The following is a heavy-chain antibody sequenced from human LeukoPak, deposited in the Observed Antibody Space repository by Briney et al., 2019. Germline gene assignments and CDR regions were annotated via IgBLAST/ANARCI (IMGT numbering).Heavy chain of an antibody. D-gene: IGHD6-19*01. Sequence: GGSLRLSCAVSGFTFSSYSMNWVRQAPGKGLEWVSSISSSSSYIYYADSVKGRFTISRDNAKNSLYLQMNSLRAEDTAVYYCARERSSGWYFDYWGQGTLVTVSS. J-gene: IGHJ4*02. CDR3: ARERSSGWYFDY. CDR2: ISSSSSYI. CDR1: GFTFSSYS. V-gene: IGHV3-21*01.